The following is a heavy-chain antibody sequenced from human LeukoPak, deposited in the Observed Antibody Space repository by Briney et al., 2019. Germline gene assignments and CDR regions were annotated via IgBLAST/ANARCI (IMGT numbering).Heavy chain of an antibody. V-gene: IGHV4-38-2*01. CDR1: GYSLSSGYY. D-gene: IGHD1-26*01. J-gene: IGHJ6*03. Sequence: SETLSLTCAVSGYSLSSGYYWGWIRQPPGKGLEWIGSIYHSGSTYYNPSLKSRVTISVDTSKNQFSLKLSSVTAADTAVYYCARRGGSYSYYYMDVWGKGTTVTVSS. CDR3: ARRGGSYSYYYMDV. CDR2: IYHSGST.